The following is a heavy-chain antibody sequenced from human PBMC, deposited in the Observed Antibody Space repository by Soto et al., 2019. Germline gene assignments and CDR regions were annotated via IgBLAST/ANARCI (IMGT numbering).Heavy chain of an antibody. D-gene: IGHD6-19*01. CDR2: IYYSGST. CDR1: GGSISSYY. Sequence: SETLSLTCTVSGGSISSYYWSWIRQPPGKGLEWIGYIYYSGSTNYNPSLKSRVTISVDTSKNQFSLKLSSVTAADTAVYYCASRRGSGWYYFDYWGQGNLVTVSS. J-gene: IGHJ4*02. V-gene: IGHV4-59*01. CDR3: ASRRGSGWYYFDY.